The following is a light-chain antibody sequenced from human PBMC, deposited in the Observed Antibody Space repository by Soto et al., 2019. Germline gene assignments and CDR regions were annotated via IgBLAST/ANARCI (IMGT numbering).Light chain of an antibody. J-gene: IGKJ3*01. V-gene: IGKV3-20*01. Sequence: EIVLTQSPGTLSLSPGERATLPCRASQSVSSSYLAWSQQKPGQAPRLLISGASTRATGIPDRFSGSGSGTDFTITISRLEPEDFAVYDCQQYGSSPGLFTFGPGTKVDIK. CDR3: QQYGSSPGLFT. CDR1: QSVSSSY. CDR2: GAS.